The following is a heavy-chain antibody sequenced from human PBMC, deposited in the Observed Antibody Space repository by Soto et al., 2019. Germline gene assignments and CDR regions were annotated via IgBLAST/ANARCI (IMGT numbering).Heavy chain of an antibody. J-gene: IGHJ4*02. CDR3: TRETMTIRLYFDY. Sequence: GGSLRLSCAASGFTFSSYAMHWVRQAPGKGLEWVAVISYDGSNEYYADSVKGRFTISRDNSKTTLYLQVNSLRAEDTAIYYCTRETMTIRLYFDYWGQGALVTVSS. D-gene: IGHD6-19*01. V-gene: IGHV3-30-3*01. CDR1: GFTFSSYA. CDR2: ISYDGSNE.